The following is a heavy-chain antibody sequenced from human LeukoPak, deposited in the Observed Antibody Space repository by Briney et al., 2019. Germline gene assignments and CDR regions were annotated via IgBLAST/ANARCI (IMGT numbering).Heavy chain of an antibody. J-gene: IGHJ3*02. CDR3: ASHDTIYDAFDT. D-gene: IGHD3-10*01. Sequence: SETLSLTCTVSGGSVSGSSYSWGWIRQPPGKGLEWIGTIYYSGSTYYNPSLKSRVTISVDTSKNQFSLRLSSVTATDTAVYYCASHDTIYDAFDTWGQGTMVTVSS. V-gene: IGHV4-39*01. CDR1: GGSVSGSSYS. CDR2: IYYSGST.